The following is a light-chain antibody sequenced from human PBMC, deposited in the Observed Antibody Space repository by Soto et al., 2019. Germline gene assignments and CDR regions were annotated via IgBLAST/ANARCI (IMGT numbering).Light chain of an antibody. CDR2: RTF. CDR3: QQYDPSPPT. Sequence: EIVLTQSPGTLSSSPGERATLSCRASQTIASRYLAWYQHQPGQAPRLLIYRTFARAPAIPYRFRGGGSGTAFPLTICTLKREDLAVNYCQQYDPSPPTSGQGTRREIK. CDR1: QTIASRY. J-gene: IGKJ5*01. V-gene: IGKV3-20*01.